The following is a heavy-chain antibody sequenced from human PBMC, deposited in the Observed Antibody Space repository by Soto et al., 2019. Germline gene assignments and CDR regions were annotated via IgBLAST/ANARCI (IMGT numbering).Heavy chain of an antibody. CDR3: ARASPRGSGSYQMCCNWFDP. CDR1: GGSFSGYY. CDR2: INHSGST. V-gene: IGHV4-34*01. Sequence: SETLSLTCAVYGGSFSGYYWSWIRQPPGKGLEWIGEINHSGSTNYNPSLKSRVTISVDTSKNQFSLKLSSVTAADTAVYYCARASPRGSGSYQMCCNWFDPWGQGTLVTVSS. D-gene: IGHD3-10*01. J-gene: IGHJ5*02.